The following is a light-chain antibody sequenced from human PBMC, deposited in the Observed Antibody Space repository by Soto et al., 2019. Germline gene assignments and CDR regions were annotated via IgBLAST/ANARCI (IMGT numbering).Light chain of an antibody. V-gene: IGLV2-23*02. CDR3: CSYAGSFYV. Sequence: QSALTQPASVPGSPGQSITISCTGTSSDVGSYNLVSWYQQHPGKAPKLMIYEVSKRPSGVSNRFSGSKSGNTASLTISGLQAEDEADYYCCSYAGSFYVFGTGTQLTVL. CDR1: SSDVGSYNL. CDR2: EVS. J-gene: IGLJ1*01.